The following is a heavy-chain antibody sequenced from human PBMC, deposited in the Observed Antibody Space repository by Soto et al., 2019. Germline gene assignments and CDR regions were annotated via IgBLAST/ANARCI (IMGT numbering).Heavy chain of an antibody. CDR3: AKNGQPPYNYDGLDV. J-gene: IGHJ6*02. Sequence: QGHLVQSGAEVKKPGASVKVSCKASGYTFTRYGISWVRQAPGQGLKWMGWISGYNGDTNYAQNLQDRVTMTIDTSTNTAYMELRSLTSDDTAVYYCAKNGQPPYNYDGLDVWGQGTTGT. D-gene: IGHD2-8*01. CDR2: ISGYNGDT. CDR1: GYTFTRYG. V-gene: IGHV1-18*01.